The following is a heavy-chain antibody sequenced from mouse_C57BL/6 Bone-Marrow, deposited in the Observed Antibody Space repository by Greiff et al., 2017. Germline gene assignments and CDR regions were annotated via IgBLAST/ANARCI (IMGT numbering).Heavy chain of an antibody. V-gene: IGHV1-81*01. D-gene: IGHD2-10*02. CDR3: ARAGYGNHYAMDY. CDR1: GYTFTSYG. J-gene: IGHJ4*01. Sequence: VQLQESGAELARPGASVKLSCKASGYTFTSYGISWVKQRTGQGLEWIGEIYPRSGNTYYNEKFKGKATLTADKSSSTAYMELRSLTSEDSAVYFCARAGYGNHYAMDYGGQGTSVTVSS. CDR2: IYPRSGNT.